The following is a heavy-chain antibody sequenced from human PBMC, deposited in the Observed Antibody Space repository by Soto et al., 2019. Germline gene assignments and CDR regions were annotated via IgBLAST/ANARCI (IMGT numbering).Heavy chain of an antibody. Sequence: QVQLVQSGAEVKKPGASVKVSCKASGYTFTSYYMHWVRQAPGQGLEWMGIINPSGGSTSYAQKFQGRVTMAKDTSTSTVYMGLRSLRSEDTAVYYCGGSSGSHYYFDYWGQGTLVTVSS. CDR1: GYTFTSYY. CDR3: GGSSGSHYYFDY. J-gene: IGHJ4*02. V-gene: IGHV1-46*01. CDR2: INPSGGST. D-gene: IGHD3-10*01.